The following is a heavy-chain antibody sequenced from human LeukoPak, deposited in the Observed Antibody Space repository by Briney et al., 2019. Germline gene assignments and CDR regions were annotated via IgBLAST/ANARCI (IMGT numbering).Heavy chain of an antibody. CDR1: GGSFSGYY. V-gene: IGHV4-34*01. D-gene: IGHD6-6*01. Sequence: PSETLSLTCAVYGGSFSGYYWSWIRQPPGKGLEWIGEINHSGSTNYNPSLKSRVTISVDTSKNQFSLKLSSVTAADTAVYYCAREGLSIAARPWRRKDAFDIWGQGTMVTVSS. CDR2: INHSGST. J-gene: IGHJ3*02. CDR3: AREGLSIAARPWRRKDAFDI.